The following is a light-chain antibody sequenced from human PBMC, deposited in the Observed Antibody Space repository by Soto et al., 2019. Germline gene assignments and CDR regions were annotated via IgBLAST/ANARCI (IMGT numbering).Light chain of an antibody. Sequence: DIQMTQSPSSLSASVGDRVTITCRASQSISSYLNWYQQKPGKAPKLLIYAASSLQSGVPSRFSGSGSGTDFTLTISSLQPEDFATYYCQQSYRTPYTFGQGPKLDI. CDR3: QQSYRTPYT. J-gene: IGKJ2*01. CDR2: AAS. V-gene: IGKV1-39*01. CDR1: QSISSY.